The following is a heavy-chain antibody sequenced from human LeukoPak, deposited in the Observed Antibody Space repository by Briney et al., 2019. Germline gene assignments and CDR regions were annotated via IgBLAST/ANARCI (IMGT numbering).Heavy chain of an antibody. D-gene: IGHD2-15*01. CDR1: GYTFTDYY. CDR2: MNTRSGDT. Sequence: ASEKVSCKASGYTFTDYYVHWVRQAPGQGLEWMGWMNTRSGDTNYAQKFLGRVTMTREMSISTAYMELIWLRSDDTAVYYCARDRVVAAATHFDYWGQGSLVTVSS. J-gene: IGHJ4*02. CDR3: ARDRVVAAATHFDY. V-gene: IGHV1-2*02.